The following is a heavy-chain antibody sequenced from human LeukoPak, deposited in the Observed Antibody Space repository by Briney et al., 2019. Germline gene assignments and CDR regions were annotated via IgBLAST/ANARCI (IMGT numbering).Heavy chain of an antibody. CDR2: IHYDGTNK. V-gene: IGHV3-30*02. J-gene: IGHJ3*02. CDR1: GFTFTNYG. Sequence: GGSLRLSCAASGFTFTNYGMHWVRQAPGKGLEWVAFIHYDGTNKYYADSVKGRFTISRDNSKNTLYLQMNSLRAEDTAVYYCAKDRGIVVVPAAHDAFDIWGQGTMVTVSS. D-gene: IGHD2-2*01. CDR3: AKDRGIVVVPAAHDAFDI.